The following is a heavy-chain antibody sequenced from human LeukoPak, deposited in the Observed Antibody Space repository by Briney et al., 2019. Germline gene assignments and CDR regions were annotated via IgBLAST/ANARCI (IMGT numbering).Heavy chain of an antibody. CDR2: ISGSGGST. J-gene: IGHJ4*02. CDR1: GFTFSSYA. V-gene: IGHV3-23*01. CDR3: AKGIQLWFKDYFDY. D-gene: IGHD5-18*01. Sequence: GGSLRLSCAASGFTFSSYAMSWVRQAPGKGLEWVSAISGSGGSTYYADSVKGRFTISRDNSKNTLHLHMNSLRAEDTAVYHCAKGIQLWFKDYFDYWGQGTLVTVSS.